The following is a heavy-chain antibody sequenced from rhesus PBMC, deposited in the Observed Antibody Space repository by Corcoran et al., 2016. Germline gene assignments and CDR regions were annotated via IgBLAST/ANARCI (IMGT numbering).Heavy chain of an antibody. CDR1: GYSISSGYY. V-gene: IGHV4-99*01. CDR3: ARTPGNRFDV. Sequence: QVQLQESGPGLVKPSETLSLTCAVSGYSISSGYYWGWIRQPPGKGLEYFGYISGRSGSTRYNPSRKSRVTISKDTSKNQFSLKLSSVTAADTAVYYCARTPGNRFDVWGPGVLVTVSS. CDR2: ISGRSGST. D-gene: IGHD2-39*01. J-gene: IGHJ5-1*01.